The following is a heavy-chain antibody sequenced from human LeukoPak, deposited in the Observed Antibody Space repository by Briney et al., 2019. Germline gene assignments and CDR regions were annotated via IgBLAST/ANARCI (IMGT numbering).Heavy chain of an antibody. CDR1: GFTFSSYA. V-gene: IGHV3-30-3*01. D-gene: IGHD3-22*01. J-gene: IGHJ5*02. CDR3: ARDTPVYYDSSGLGWFDP. CDR2: ISYDGSNK. Sequence: PGRSLRLSCAASGFTFSSYAMHWVREAPGKGLEWVAVISYDGSNKYYADSVKGRFTISRDNSKNTLYLQMNSLRAEDTAVYYCARDTPVYYDSSGLGWFDPWGQGTLVTVSS.